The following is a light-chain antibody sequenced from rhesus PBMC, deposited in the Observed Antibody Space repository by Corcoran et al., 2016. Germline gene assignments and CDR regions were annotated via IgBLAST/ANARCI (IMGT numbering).Light chain of an antibody. J-gene: IGKJ1*01. CDR1: ENVHNF. CDR3: QHGYGTPWT. CDR2: KAS. V-gene: IGKV1-74*01. Sequence: DIQMTQSPSSLSASVGDRVTITCRASENVHNFLNWYQQKPGKAPKFLIYKASPLQSGVPSRFSGSGSWTDYTFTISSLQPEDVATYYCQHGYGTPWTFGQGTKVEIK.